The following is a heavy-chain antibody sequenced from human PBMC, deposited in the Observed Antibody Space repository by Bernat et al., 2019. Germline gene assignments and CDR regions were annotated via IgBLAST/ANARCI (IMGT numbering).Heavy chain of an antibody. D-gene: IGHD4-23*01. V-gene: IGHV3-30*01. Sequence: VQLLESGGGLVQPGRSLRLSCAASGFTFTTYTMNWVRQAPGQGLEWVAVISFDGAKKYYSHSVKDRFNISRDNSKNMVYLQMDTLKTEDTAVYFCARDRWVSYYYYGMDVWGQGTTVTVTS. CDR1: GFTFTTYT. CDR3: ARDRWVSYYYYGMDV. J-gene: IGHJ6*02. CDR2: ISFDGAKK.